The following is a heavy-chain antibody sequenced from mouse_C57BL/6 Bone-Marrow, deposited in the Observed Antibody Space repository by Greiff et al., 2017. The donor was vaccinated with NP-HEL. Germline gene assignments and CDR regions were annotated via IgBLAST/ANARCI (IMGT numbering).Heavy chain of an antibody. Sequence: VHVKQSGAELVRPGASVKLSCTASGFNIKDDYMPWVKQRPEPGLEWIGWIDPENGDTEYASKFQGKATITADTSSNTAYLQLSSLTSEDTAVYYCTREVYGNLDYWGQGTTLTVSS. CDR2: IDPENGDT. CDR3: TREVYGNLDY. D-gene: IGHD2-1*01. CDR1: GFNIKDDY. J-gene: IGHJ2*01. V-gene: IGHV14-4*01.